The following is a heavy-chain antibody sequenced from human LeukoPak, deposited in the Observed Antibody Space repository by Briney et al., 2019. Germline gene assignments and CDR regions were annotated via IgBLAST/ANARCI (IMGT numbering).Heavy chain of an antibody. CDR3: ARDHYYDSSGYFFDY. V-gene: IGHV1-69*13. D-gene: IGHD3-22*01. J-gene: IGHJ4*02. CDR2: IIPIFGTA. CDR1: GGTFSSYA. Sequence: TVKVSCKASGGTFSSYAISWVRQAPGQGLEWMGGIIPIFGTANYAQKFQGRVTITADESTSTAYMELSSLRSEDTAVYYCARDHYYDSSGYFFDYWGQGTLVTVSS.